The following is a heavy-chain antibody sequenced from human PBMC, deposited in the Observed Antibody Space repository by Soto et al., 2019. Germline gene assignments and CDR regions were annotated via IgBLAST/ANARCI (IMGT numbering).Heavy chain of an antibody. D-gene: IGHD3-16*01. CDR1: GFTFSGNT. Sequence: PGGSLRLSCAASGFTFSGNTMNWVRQAPGKGLEWVSSVSSGSYKYYADSLKGRVTISRDNAKNSLYLQMNSLRAEDTAVYYCATVLFYEAFDIWGQGTVVTVSS. CDR2: VSSGSYK. V-gene: IGHV3-21*01. J-gene: IGHJ3*02. CDR3: ATVLFYEAFDI.